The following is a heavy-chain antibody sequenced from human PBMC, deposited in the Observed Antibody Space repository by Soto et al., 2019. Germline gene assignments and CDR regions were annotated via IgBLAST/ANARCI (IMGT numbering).Heavy chain of an antibody. Sequence: GGSLRPSCAVSGFTFSSNSTKWVGQAPGKGLEWVSSISSSSSYIYYADSVKGRFTISRDNGKNSLYLQMNSLRAEETAVYYCASLAAAGSRPGQYYYYYGMDVWGQGTTVTVSS. D-gene: IGHD6-13*01. CDR2: ISSSSSYI. V-gene: IGHV3-21*01. CDR3: ASLAAAGSRPGQYYYYYGMDV. J-gene: IGHJ6*02. CDR1: GFTFSSNS.